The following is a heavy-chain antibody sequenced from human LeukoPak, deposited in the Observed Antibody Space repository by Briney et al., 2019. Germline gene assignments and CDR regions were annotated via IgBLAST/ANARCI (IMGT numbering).Heavy chain of an antibody. CDR2: IYYSGST. V-gene: IGHV4-39*01. J-gene: IGHJ5*02. CDR3: ARRSYYDFWSGYFNWFDP. Sequence: SETLSLTCTVSGGSISSSSCYWGWIRQPPGKGLEWIGSIYYSGSTYYNPSLKSRVTISVDTSKNQFSLKLSSVTAADTAVYYCARRSYYDFWSGYFNWFDPWGQGTLVTVSS. D-gene: IGHD3-3*01. CDR1: GGSISSSSCY.